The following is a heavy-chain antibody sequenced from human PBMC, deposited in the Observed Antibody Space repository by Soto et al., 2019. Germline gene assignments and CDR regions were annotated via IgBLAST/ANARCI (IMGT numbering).Heavy chain of an antibody. J-gene: IGHJ6*02. V-gene: IGHV1-2*04. Sequence: ASVKVSCKASGYTFTGYYMHWVRQAPGQGLEWMGWINPNSGGTNYAQKFQGWVTMTRDTSISTAYMELSRLRSDDTAVYYCARGDSSSLDYGMDVWSQGTTVTVSS. CDR3: ARGDSSSLDYGMDV. D-gene: IGHD6-13*01. CDR2: INPNSGGT. CDR1: GYTFTGYY.